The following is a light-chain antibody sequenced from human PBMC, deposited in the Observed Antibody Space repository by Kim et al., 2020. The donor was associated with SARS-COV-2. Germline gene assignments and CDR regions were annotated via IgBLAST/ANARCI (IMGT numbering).Light chain of an antibody. CDR3: HQYDKWPLT. Sequence: SPGQRAALSCRASQSVGSTLAWYQQKPGQAPRLLIYGASTRATGIPARFSGSGAGTEFTLTISSLQSEDFAIYYCHQYDKWPLTFVQGTRLEIK. V-gene: IGKV3-15*01. CDR2: GAS. CDR1: QSVGST. J-gene: IGKJ5*01.